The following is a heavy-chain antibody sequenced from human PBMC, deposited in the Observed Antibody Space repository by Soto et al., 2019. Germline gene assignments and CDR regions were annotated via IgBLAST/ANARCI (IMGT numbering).Heavy chain of an antibody. CDR1: GFTFSNAW. D-gene: IGHD1-26*01. V-gene: IGHV3-30*18. J-gene: IGHJ3*02. CDR2: ISYDGSNK. Sequence: SLRLSCAASGFTFSNAWMSWVRQAPGKGLEWEAVISYDGSNKYYADSVKGRFTISRDNSKNTLYLQMNSLRAEDTAVYYFANLNSVGATTYAFDIWGQGTMVTVSS. CDR3: ANLNSVGATTYAFDI.